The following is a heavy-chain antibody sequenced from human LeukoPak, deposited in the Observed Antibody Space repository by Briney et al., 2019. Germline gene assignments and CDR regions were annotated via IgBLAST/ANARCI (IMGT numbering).Heavy chain of an antibody. CDR3: AKADSGSSRSGEGFFDY. J-gene: IGHJ4*02. Sequence: GRSLRLSCAASGFTFDDYAMHWVRQAPGKGLGWVSGISWNSGSIGYADSVKGRFTISRGNAKNSLYLQMNSLRAEDIALYYCAKADSGSSRSGEGFFDYWGQGTLVTVSS. CDR2: ISWNSGSI. CDR1: GFTFDDYA. V-gene: IGHV3-9*03. D-gene: IGHD1-26*01.